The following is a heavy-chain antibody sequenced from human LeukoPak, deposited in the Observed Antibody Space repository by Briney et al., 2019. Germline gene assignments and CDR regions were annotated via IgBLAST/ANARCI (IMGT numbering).Heavy chain of an antibody. Sequence: GGSVRLSCGASGFTFSGHWGSWVRQAPGKGLEWVAHIKPDGSEKDYVDFVKGRFTISRDNAKNSAYLQMNSLRAEDTAVYYCARGHYGMDVWGQGTAVIVSS. CDR3: ARGHYGMDV. V-gene: IGHV3-7*05. CDR2: IKPDGSEK. CDR1: GFTFSGHW. J-gene: IGHJ6*02.